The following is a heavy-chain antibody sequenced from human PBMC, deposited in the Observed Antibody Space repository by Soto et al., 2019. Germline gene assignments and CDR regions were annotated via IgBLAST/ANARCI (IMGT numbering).Heavy chain of an antibody. CDR1: GYTFTSYG. CDR3: ARERDSSGSLSGH. J-gene: IGHJ4*02. Sequence: GASVKVSCKASGYTFTSYGITWVRQAPGQGLEWMGWISTYSGHTTYAQRLQGRVTMTTDTSTSTAYMELRSLTSDDTAVYYCARERDSSGSLSGHCGQGPLVTVYS. V-gene: IGHV1-18*01. D-gene: IGHD3-22*01. CDR2: ISTYSGHT.